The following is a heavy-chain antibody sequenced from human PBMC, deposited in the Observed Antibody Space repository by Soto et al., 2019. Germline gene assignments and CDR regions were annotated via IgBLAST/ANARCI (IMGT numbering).Heavy chain of an antibody. J-gene: IGHJ4*02. CDR2: ISAYNGNT. CDR3: ARDLAAGNCDY. D-gene: IGHD6-13*01. V-gene: IGHV1-18*04. CDR1: GYTFTSYY. Sequence: ASVKVSCKASGYTFTSYYMHWVRQAPGQGLEWMGWISAYNGNTNYAQKLQGRVTMTTDTSTSTAYMELRSLRSDDTAVYYCARDLAAGNCDYWGQGTLVTVSS.